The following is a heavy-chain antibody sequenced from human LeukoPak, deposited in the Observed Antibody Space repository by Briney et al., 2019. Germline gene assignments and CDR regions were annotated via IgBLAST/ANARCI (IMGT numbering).Heavy chain of an antibody. Sequence: GGSLRLSCAASGFTFSSYGMHWVRQAPGKGLEWVAVISYDGSNKYYADSVKGRFTISRDNSKNTLYLQMNSLRAEDTAVYYCARNYYYESSGPQYWGQGTLVTVSS. V-gene: IGHV3-30*03. D-gene: IGHD3-22*01. J-gene: IGHJ4*02. CDR3: ARNYYYESSGPQY. CDR1: GFTFSSYG. CDR2: ISYDGSNK.